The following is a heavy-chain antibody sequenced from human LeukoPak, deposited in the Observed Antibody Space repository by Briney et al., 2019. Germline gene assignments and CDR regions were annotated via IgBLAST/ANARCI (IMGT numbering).Heavy chain of an antibody. V-gene: IGHV3-30*09. D-gene: IGHD3-9*01. CDR2: ISYDGSNK. J-gene: IGHJ4*02. CDR3: ARDGYDTIPFDY. Sequence: GGSLRLSCAASGFTFSSYAMHWVRQAPGKGLEWVAVISYDGSNKYYADSVKGRFAISRDNSKNTLYLQMNSLRAEDTAVYYCARDGYDTIPFDYWGQGTLVTVSS. CDR1: GFTFSSYA.